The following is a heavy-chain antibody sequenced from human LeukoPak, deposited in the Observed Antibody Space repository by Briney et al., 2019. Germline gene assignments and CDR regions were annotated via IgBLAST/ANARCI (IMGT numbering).Heavy chain of an antibody. V-gene: IGHV1-2*02. D-gene: IGHD3-10*01. CDR1: GYTFTGYY. J-gene: IGHJ4*02. CDR2: INPNSGGT. CDR3: ARDPNDRSPYYHFDY. Sequence: ASVKVSCKASGYTFTGYYIHWVRQAPGQGLEWMGWINPNSGGTNYAQKFQGRVTMTRDTSIGTGYMEVSRLRSDDTAVFFCARDPNDRSPYYHFDYWGQGTLVTVPS.